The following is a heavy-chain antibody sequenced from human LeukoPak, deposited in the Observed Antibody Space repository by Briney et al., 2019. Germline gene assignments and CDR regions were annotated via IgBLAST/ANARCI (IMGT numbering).Heavy chain of an antibody. V-gene: IGHV4-30-2*01. D-gene: IGHD7-27*01. CDR1: GGSISSGSYS. CDR2: IYPRGST. CDR3: ARFSPRAMGNYLDS. J-gene: IGHJ4*02. Sequence: SSETLSLTWAVSGGSISSGSYSWSWIRQPPGKGLEWIGYIYPRGSTYYNPSLKSRVILSLDKSANQFSLNLSSVTAADTAVYYCARFSPRAMGNYLDSWGQGTLVTVSS.